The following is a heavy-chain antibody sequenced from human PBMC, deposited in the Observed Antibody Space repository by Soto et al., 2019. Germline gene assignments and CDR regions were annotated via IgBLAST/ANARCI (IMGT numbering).Heavy chain of an antibody. CDR1: GGSISSYY. Sequence: SETLSLTCTVSGGSISSYYWSWIRQPPGKGLEWIGYIYYSGSTNYNPSLKSRVTISVDTSKNQFSLKLSSVTAADTAVYYCARKYYYDSGRFDPWGQGTLVTVSS. V-gene: IGHV4-59*01. CDR2: IYYSGST. D-gene: IGHD3-22*01. CDR3: ARKYYYDSGRFDP. J-gene: IGHJ5*02.